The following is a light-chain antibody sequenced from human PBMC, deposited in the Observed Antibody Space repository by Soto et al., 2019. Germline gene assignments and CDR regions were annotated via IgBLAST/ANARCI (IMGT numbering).Light chain of an antibody. CDR1: QSVSSN. CDR3: QQYNNWPLT. CDR2: GAS. V-gene: IGKV3-15*01. Sequence: EVVMTQSPATLSVSLGDRATLSCRASQSVSSNLAWYQQKPGQGPRLLIYGASTRATGIPARFSGSGSGTEFNLTISSLQSEDFAVYSCQQYNNWPLTFGGGTKVEIK. J-gene: IGKJ4*01.